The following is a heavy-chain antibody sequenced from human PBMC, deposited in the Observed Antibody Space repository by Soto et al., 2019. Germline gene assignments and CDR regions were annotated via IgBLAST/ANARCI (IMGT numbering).Heavy chain of an antibody. V-gene: IGHV1-46*01. D-gene: IGHD2-2*01. CDR3: ARDTRCSSTSCYAPHYYYYYGMDV. CDR1: GYTFTSYY. CDR2: INPSGGST. J-gene: IGHJ6*02. Sequence: ASVKVSCKASGYTFTSYYMHWVRQAPGQGLERMGIINPSGGSTSYAQKFQGRVTMTRDTSTSTVYMELSSLRSEDTAVYYCARDTRCSSTSCYAPHYYYYYGMDVWGQGTTVTVSS.